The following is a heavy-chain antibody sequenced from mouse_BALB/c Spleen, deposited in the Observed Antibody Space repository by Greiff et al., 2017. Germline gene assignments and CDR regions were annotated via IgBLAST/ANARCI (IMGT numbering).Heavy chain of an antibody. Sequence: VQLQQSGAELVKPGASVKLSCTASGFNIKDTYMHWVKQRPEQGLEWIGRIDPANGNTKYDPKFQGKATITADTSSNTAYLQLSSLTSEDTAVYYCARGGLRAPYAMDYWGQGTSVTVSS. CDR2: IDPANGNT. J-gene: IGHJ4*01. CDR3: ARGGLRAPYAMDY. D-gene: IGHD2-4*01. CDR1: GFNIKDTY. V-gene: IGHV14-3*02.